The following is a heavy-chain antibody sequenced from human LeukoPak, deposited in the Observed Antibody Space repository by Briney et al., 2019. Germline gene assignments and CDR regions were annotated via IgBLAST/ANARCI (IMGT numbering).Heavy chain of an antibody. D-gene: IGHD1/OR15-1a*01. CDR3: ARVGGDWRTGTYYYYYMDV. V-gene: IGHV3-48*01. CDR2: ISSGSNTI. J-gene: IGHJ6*03. Sequence: GGSLRLSCAASGFTFSTYSMNWVRQAPGKGREWVSYISSGSNTIYYADSVKGRFTISRDNAKNSLYLQMNSLRAEDTAVYYCARVGGDWRTGTYYYYYMDVWGKGTTVTVSS. CDR1: GFTFSTYS.